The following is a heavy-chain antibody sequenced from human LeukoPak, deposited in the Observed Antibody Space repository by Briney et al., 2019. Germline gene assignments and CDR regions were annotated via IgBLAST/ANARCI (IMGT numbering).Heavy chain of an antibody. D-gene: IGHD2-15*01. Sequence: GGSLRLSCVASGFTVDSFYMSWVRQAPGKGLEWVANIDEAGKDRYYADSVKGRFTISRDNTKNSVFLDMTSLRVEDTATYFCARASPGVVFNYFDYWGQGALVPVSS. V-gene: IGHV3-7*01. CDR2: IDEAGKDR. J-gene: IGHJ4*01. CDR1: GFTVDSFY. CDR3: ARASPGVVFNYFDY.